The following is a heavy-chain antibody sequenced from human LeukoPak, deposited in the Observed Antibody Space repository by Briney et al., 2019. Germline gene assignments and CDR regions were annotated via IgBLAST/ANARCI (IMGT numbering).Heavy chain of an antibody. CDR3: ARGGSSYGSTLDY. CDR2: ISYDGSNK. J-gene: IGHJ4*02. V-gene: IGHV3-30-3*01. D-gene: IGHD5-18*01. Sequence: PGGSLRLSCAASGFTFSSYAMHWVRQAPGKGLEWVAVISYDGSNKYYAHSVKGRFTISRDKSKNTLYLQMSSLTAEDTAVYYCARGGSSYGSTLDYWGQGTLVTVS. CDR1: GFTFSSYA.